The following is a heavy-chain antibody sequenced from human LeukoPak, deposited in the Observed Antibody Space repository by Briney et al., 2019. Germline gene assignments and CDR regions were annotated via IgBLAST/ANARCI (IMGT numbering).Heavy chain of an antibody. Sequence: ASVKVSCKASGYTFTSYGISWVRQAPGQGLEWMGWISAYNGNTNYAQKLQGRVTMTTDTSTSTAYMELRSLRSDSTAVYYCARDIGWNYEPSWFDPWGQGTLVTVSS. CDR1: GYTFTSYG. CDR2: ISAYNGNT. V-gene: IGHV1-18*01. CDR3: ARDIGWNYEPSWFDP. J-gene: IGHJ5*02. D-gene: IGHD1-7*01.